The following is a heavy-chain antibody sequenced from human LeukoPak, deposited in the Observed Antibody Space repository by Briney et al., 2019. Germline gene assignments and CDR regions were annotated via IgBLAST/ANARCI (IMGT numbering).Heavy chain of an antibody. D-gene: IGHD3-10*01. Sequence: ASVTVSCTASGYTFTSYGISWVRQAPGQGLEWMGWISAYNGNTNYAQKLQGRVTMTTDTSTSTAYMELRSLRSDDTAVYYCARDLYYYGSGSYSHYYGMDVWGQGTTVTVSS. CDR1: GYTFTSYG. J-gene: IGHJ6*02. CDR2: ISAYNGNT. CDR3: ARDLYYYGSGSYSHYYGMDV. V-gene: IGHV1-18*01.